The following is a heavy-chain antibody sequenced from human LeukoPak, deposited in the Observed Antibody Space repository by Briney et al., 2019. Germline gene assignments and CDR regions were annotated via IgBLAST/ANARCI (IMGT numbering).Heavy chain of an antibody. Sequence: ASVKVSCKAFGYTFTGYYLHWVRQAPGQGPEWMGQMNPNSGGTNYVQKFQGRVTMTRDTSISTAYMELTRLRSDDTAVYYCARDSPIMGTFYALDIWGQGTMVTVSS. CDR2: MNPNSGGT. V-gene: IGHV1-2*06. CDR3: ARDSPIMGTFYALDI. D-gene: IGHD2/OR15-2a*01. CDR1: GYTFTGYY. J-gene: IGHJ3*02.